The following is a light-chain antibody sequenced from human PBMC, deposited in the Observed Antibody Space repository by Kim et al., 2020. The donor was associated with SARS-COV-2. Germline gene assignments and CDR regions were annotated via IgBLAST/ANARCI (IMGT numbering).Light chain of an antibody. J-gene: IGKJ2*03. CDR1: QTVLYNSNNKNY. Sequence: RPTLNRKSSQTVLYNSNNKNYLAWYQQKPGQAPKLLIYWASIRESGVSDRFSGSGSETDFTLTSSSLQAEDVAVYYCQQYYSTPPSFGQGTKLEI. V-gene: IGKV4-1*01. CDR3: QQYYSTPPS. CDR2: WAS.